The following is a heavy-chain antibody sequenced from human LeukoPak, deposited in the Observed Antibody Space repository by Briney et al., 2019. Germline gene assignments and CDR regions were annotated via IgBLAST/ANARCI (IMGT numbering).Heavy chain of an antibody. Sequence: GWSLRLSCAASGFTFSRYAMTWIRQAPGKGLEWVSAISGSGSSTHYADSVKGRFTISRDNSKNTLYLQMNSLRAEDTALYYCARDNVPVGATTRPDYWGQGTLVTVSS. V-gene: IGHV3-23*01. J-gene: IGHJ4*02. CDR3: ARDNVPVGATTRPDY. D-gene: IGHD1-26*01. CDR2: ISGSGSST. CDR1: GFTFSRYA.